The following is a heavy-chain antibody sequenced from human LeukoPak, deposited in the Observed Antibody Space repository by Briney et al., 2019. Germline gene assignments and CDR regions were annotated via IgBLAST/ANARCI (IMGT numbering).Heavy chain of an antibody. CDR2: INPNSGGT. D-gene: IGHD3-10*01. V-gene: IGHV1-2*02. Sequence: ASVKVSCKASGYTFTGYYMHWVRQAPGQGLEWMGWINPNSGGTNYAQKFQGRVTMTRDTSISTAYMELSRLRSDDTAVYYCARTGAYGSGDYMYYYFYMDVWGKGTTVTISS. CDR3: ARTGAYGSGDYMYYYFYMDV. J-gene: IGHJ6*03. CDR1: GYTFTGYY.